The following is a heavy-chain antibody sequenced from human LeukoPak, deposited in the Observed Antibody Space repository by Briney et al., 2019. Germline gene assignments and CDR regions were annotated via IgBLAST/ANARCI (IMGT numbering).Heavy chain of an antibody. CDR2: ISGSGGST. J-gene: IGHJ4*02. D-gene: IGHD2-2*01. CDR3: AKDRDIVVVPAAPQEGPFDY. CDR1: GFTFSSYA. V-gene: IGHV3-23*01. Sequence: PGGSLRLSCAASGFTFSSYAMSWVRQAPGKGLEWVSAISGSGGSTYYADSVKGRFTISRDNSKNTLYLQMNSLRAEDTAVYYCAKDRDIVVVPAAPQEGPFDYWGQGTLVTVPS.